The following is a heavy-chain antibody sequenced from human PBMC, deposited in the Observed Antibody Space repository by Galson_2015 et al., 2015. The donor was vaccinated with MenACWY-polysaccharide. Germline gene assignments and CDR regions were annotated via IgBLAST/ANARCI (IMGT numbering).Heavy chain of an antibody. CDR3: ARVLKGLVGATPAY. V-gene: IGHV3-48*02. Sequence: SLRLSCAASGFTFSSYSFNWVRQAPGKGLEWVSYISSSGTIYYADSVKGRFTISRDNAKNSLYLQMNSLRDDDTAVYYCARVLKGLVGATPAYWGQGTLVTVSS. CDR2: ISSSGTI. D-gene: IGHD1-26*01. J-gene: IGHJ4*02. CDR1: GFTFSSYS.